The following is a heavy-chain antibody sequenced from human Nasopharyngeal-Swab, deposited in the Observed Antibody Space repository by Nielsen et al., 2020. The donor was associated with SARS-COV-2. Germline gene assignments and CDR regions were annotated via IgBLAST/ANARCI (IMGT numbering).Heavy chain of an antibody. V-gene: IGHV3-33*08. Sequence: GESLKISCAASGFTFSSYGMHWVRQAPGKGLEWVAVIWYDGTNQYYADSVKGRFTISRDDSKNTLYLQMNSLRAEDTAVYYCVREFEATGATYLDYWGLGTLVTVSS. CDR3: VREFEATGATYLDY. D-gene: IGHD1-26*01. CDR2: IWYDGTNQ. CDR1: GFTFSSYG. J-gene: IGHJ4*02.